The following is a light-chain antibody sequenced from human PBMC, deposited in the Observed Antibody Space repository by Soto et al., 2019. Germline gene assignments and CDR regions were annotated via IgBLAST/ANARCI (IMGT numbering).Light chain of an antibody. CDR1: QSVSNNY. CDR2: GAS. CDR3: QQYGSSPRT. J-gene: IGKJ1*01. V-gene: IGKV3-20*01. Sequence: EVVLTQSPGTLSLSPGERATLSCSASQSVSNNYLAWYQQKPGQAPRLLIYGASSRATGIPDRFAGSGSGTDFTLTISRLEPEDFAVYYCQQYGSSPRTFGQGTKVDI.